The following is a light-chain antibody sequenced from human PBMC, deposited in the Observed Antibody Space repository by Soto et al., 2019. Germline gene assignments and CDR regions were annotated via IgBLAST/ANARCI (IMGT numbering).Light chain of an antibody. CDR3: YSYAGIIPWV. V-gene: IGLV2-23*02. CDR2: EVT. Sequence: QSALTQPASVSGSPGQSITISCTGTNNDIGGHNHVSWYQQHPGNSPKLIIYEVTGRPSGVSNRFSASKSGTTASLTISGLQAEDEADYYCYSYAGIIPWVCGGGTKVTVL. J-gene: IGLJ3*02. CDR1: NNDIGGHNH.